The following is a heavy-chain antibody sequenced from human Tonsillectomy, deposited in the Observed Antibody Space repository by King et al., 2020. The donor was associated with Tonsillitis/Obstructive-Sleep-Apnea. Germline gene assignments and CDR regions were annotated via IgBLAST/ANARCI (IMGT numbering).Heavy chain of an antibody. Sequence: VQLVESGGGVVQPGGSLRLSCAASGFTFSRYGMHWVRQAPGKGLEWVAVISYDGSNIYYADSVKGRFTISRDNSKNTLYLQMNSLRVEDTAVYYCEKKGQVTVMANADYWGQGTLVTVSS. CDR1: GFTFSRYG. D-gene: IGHD5-18*01. J-gene: IGHJ4*02. CDR3: EKKGQVTVMANADY. CDR2: ISYDGSNI. V-gene: IGHV3-30*18.